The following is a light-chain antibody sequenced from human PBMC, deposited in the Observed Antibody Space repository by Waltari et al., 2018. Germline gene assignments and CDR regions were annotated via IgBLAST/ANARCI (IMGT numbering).Light chain of an antibody. CDR2: NNS. Sequence: QSVLTQPPSASGTPGQRVTISCSGSSANIGSNPVNWYQQLPGTAPKLLMNNNSPGPSGVPDRVAGSKSGTSASLAISGLLSDDEAEYYCAAWDDSLSGYVFGTGTNVAVL. CDR1: SANIGSNP. V-gene: IGLV1-44*01. J-gene: IGLJ1*01. CDR3: AAWDDSLSGYV.